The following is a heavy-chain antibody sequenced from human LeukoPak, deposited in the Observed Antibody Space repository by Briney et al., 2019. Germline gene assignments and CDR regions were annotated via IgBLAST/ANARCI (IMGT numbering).Heavy chain of an antibody. CDR3: ARETGVAAAGTYTYYYYYMDV. CDR1: GGSISSHY. CDR2: IYYSGST. D-gene: IGHD6-13*01. J-gene: IGHJ6*03. V-gene: IGHV4-59*11. Sequence: SETLSLTCTVSGGSISSHYWSWIRQPPGKGLEWIGYIYYSGSTNYNPSLKSRVTISVDTSKNQFSLKLSSVTAADTAVYYCARETGVAAAGTYTYYYYYMDVWGKGTTVTVSS.